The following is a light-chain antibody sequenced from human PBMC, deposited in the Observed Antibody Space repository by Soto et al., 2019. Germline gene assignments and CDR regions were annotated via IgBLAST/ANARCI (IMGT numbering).Light chain of an antibody. V-gene: IGLV1-51*01. Sequence: QSVLTQPPSVSAAPGQKVTISCSGSSSNIGNNDVSWYQQLPGTVPKLLIYDDNKRSSGIPDRFSGSKSGTSATLGITGLQAGDEADYYCGTWASSKSSVLFGGGTKLTVL. CDR2: DDN. CDR1: SSNIGNND. J-gene: IGLJ2*01. CDR3: GTWASSKSSVL.